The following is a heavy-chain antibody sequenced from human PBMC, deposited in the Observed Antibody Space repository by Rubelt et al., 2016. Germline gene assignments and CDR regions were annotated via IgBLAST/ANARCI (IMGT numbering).Heavy chain of an antibody. CDR1: DSSMNIHS. J-gene: IGHJ5*02. D-gene: IGHD6-6*01. V-gene: IGHV4-59*11. CDR2: VSDSGRT. CDR3: ARDDSTSSAGWFDP. Sequence: QVLLQESGPGLVKPSETLSLTCSISDSSMNIHSWSWFRRPPGKGLEWIGFVSDSGRTNYNPSLEGRGSLSMDRSKPEFYMNLKSGTASDTAVYYWARDDSTSSAGWFDPWGPGTLVTVSS.